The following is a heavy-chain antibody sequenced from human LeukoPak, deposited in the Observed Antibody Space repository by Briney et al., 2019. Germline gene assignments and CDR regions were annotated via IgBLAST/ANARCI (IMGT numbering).Heavy chain of an antibody. J-gene: IGHJ6*03. CDR2: MNPNSGNT. V-gene: IGHV1-8*01. Sequence: GASVKVSCKASGYTFTSYDINWVRQATGQGLEWMGWMNPNSGNTGYAQKFQGRVTMTRNTSISTAYMELSSLRSEDTAVYYCARGRRGAARPLASHHKYYYYMDVWGKGTTVTVSS. CDR1: GYTFTSYD. D-gene: IGHD6-6*01. CDR3: ARGRRGAARPLASHHKYYYYMDV.